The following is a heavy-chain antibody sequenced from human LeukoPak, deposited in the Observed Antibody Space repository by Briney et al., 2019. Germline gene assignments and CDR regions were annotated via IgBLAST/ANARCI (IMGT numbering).Heavy chain of an antibody. J-gene: IGHJ6*03. V-gene: IGHV3-74*01. D-gene: IGHD2-8*01. CDR3: AREEWPIYYMDV. Sequence: GGSLRLSYAASGFTFSSYWMHWVRQVPNQGLMWVSRINSDETISEYVDSVKGRFTISRDNAKNSLYLQMNSLRAEDTAVYYCAREEWPIYYMDVWGKGTTVTISS. CDR1: GFTFSSYW. CDR2: INSDETIS.